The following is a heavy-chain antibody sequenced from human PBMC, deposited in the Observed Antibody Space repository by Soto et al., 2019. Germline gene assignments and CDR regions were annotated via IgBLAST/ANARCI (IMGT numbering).Heavy chain of an antibody. J-gene: IGHJ4*01. Sequence: QVQLQESGPGLVKPSQTLSLTCNVSGGSVSSGGYYWSWVRQNAEKGLEWIGYHYNDGSTFYNPAHQSRAVISVDRIKNHIFLDLRSVTAADTAVYYCARGRDAGNLVDDWGQGTLVTVSS. CDR2: HYNDGST. D-gene: IGHD6-13*01. V-gene: IGHV4-31*03. CDR1: GGSVSSGGYY. CDR3: ARGRDAGNLVDD.